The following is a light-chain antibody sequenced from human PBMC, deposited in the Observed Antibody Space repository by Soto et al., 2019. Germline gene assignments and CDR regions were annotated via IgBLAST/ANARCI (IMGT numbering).Light chain of an antibody. Sequence: ILMSQSPSSLSASVGDRVTITCRASQDLDNWLAWYQQKPGKAPQLLIYTSSTLKTGVPSRFSGFGSGTEYTLTIHGRQPDDFATYYCQQYSSYWTFGQGTTVEI. CDR1: QDLDNW. CDR3: QQYSSYWT. V-gene: IGKV1-5*03. J-gene: IGKJ1*01. CDR2: TSS.